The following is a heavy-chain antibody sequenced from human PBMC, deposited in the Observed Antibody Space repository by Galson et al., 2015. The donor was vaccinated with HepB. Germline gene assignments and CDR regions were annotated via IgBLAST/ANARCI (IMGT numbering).Heavy chain of an antibody. J-gene: IGHJ4*02. V-gene: IGHV3-74*01. Sequence: LKLSCAASGFSFSSFWMHWVRQAPGKGLVWLSRINSDGSSTDYADSVKGRFTISRDNAKNTLYLQMNSLRAEDTAVYYCAGYSYGYDSALDYWGQGTLVTVSS. CDR2: INSDGSST. CDR3: AGYSYGYDSALDY. D-gene: IGHD5-18*01. CDR1: GFSFSSFW.